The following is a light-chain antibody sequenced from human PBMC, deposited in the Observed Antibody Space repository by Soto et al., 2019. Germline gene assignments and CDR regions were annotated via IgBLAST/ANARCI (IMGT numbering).Light chain of an antibody. CDR3: RSYAGSSTFV. CDR2: EGS. V-gene: IGLV2-23*03. CDR1: SSDVVSYNL. Sequence: QSVLTQPGSVSGSPGQSITISCTGTSSDVVSYNLVSWYQQHPGKAPKLMIYEGSKRPSGVSNRFSGSKSGNTTSLTISGLQAEDEADYYCRSYAGSSTFVFGTGTKVTV. J-gene: IGLJ1*01.